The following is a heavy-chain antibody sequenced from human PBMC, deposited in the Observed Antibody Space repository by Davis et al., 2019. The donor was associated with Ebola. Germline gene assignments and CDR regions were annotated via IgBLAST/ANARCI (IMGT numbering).Heavy chain of an antibody. J-gene: IGHJ4*02. D-gene: IGHD2/OR15-2a*01. Sequence: PGGSLRLSCAASGFTFSSDNMHWVRQAPGKGLEWVAVISYDGGSKHYGGSLQGRFTISRDNSKNTLYLQMNSLRGEDSAMYYCAREGVLLPDFWGQGTLVSVSS. CDR3: AREGVLLPDF. CDR2: ISYDGGSK. CDR1: GFTFSSDN. V-gene: IGHV3-30-3*01.